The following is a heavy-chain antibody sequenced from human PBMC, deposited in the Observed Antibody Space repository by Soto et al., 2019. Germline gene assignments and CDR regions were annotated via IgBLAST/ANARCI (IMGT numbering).Heavy chain of an antibody. Sequence: QVQLVESGGGVVQPGRSLRLSCAASGFTFSSYGMHWVRQAPGKGLEWVAVIWYDGSNKYYADSVKGRFTISRDNSKNTLYLQMNSLRAEDTAVYYCARAADFEQWLVHSVFDHWGQGTLVTVSS. J-gene: IGHJ4*02. CDR1: GFTFSSYG. CDR2: IWYDGSNK. CDR3: ARAADFEQWLVHSVFDH. V-gene: IGHV3-33*01. D-gene: IGHD6-19*01.